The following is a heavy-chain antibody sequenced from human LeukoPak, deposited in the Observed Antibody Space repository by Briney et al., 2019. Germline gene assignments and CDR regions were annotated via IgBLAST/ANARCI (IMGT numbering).Heavy chain of an antibody. CDR2: ISSSGSTI. D-gene: IGHD4-17*01. J-gene: IGHJ4*02. Sequence: GGSLRLSCAASGFTFSSYEMNWVRQAPGKGLEWVSYISSSGSTIHYADSLKGRFTISRDNAKNSLYLQMNSLGAEDTAVYYCTREESVTTYGYWGQGTLVTVSS. CDR1: GFTFSSYE. V-gene: IGHV3-48*03. CDR3: TREESVTTYGY.